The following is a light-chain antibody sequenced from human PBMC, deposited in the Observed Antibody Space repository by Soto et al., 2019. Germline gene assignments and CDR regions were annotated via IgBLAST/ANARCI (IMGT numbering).Light chain of an antibody. CDR3: QMYNNWVGT. CDR2: GAA. V-gene: IGKV3-15*01. J-gene: IGKJ4*01. CDR1: QSVSSSY. Sequence: EIVLTQFPGTLSLSPGERATLSCRASQSVSSSYLAWYQQKPGQAPRLLIYGAATRATGIPARFSGSGSGTDFTLTINSLQSEDFAVYYCQMYNNWVGTFGGGTKVDI.